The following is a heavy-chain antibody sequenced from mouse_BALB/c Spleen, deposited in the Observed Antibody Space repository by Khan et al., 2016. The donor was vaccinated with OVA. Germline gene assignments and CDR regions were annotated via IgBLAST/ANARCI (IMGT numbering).Heavy chain of an antibody. CDR1: GYTFTSYW. CDR2: IAPGSGST. J-gene: IGHJ4*01. D-gene: IGHD1-1*01. CDR3: TRSNYHGRSLYAMDY. Sequence: DLVKPGASVKLSCKASGYTFTSYWINWIKQRPGQGLEWIGRIAPGSGSTYSNEMFKGKATLTVDTSSSTAYIQLSSLSSEESAIYFCTRSNYHGRSLYAMDYWGQGTSVTVSS. V-gene: IGHV1S41*01.